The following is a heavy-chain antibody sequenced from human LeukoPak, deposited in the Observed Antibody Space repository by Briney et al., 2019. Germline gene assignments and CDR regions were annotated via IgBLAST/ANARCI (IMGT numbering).Heavy chain of an antibody. Sequence: KPSETLSLTCTVSGYSISSGYYWGWIRQPPGKGLEWIGRIYTSGSTNYNPSLKSRVTISVDTSKNQFSLKLSSVTAADTAVYYCARGEIAAAGPGAFDIWGQGTMVTVSS. J-gene: IGHJ3*02. CDR3: ARGEIAAAGPGAFDI. CDR2: IYTSGST. D-gene: IGHD6-13*01. V-gene: IGHV4-38-2*02. CDR1: GYSISSGYY.